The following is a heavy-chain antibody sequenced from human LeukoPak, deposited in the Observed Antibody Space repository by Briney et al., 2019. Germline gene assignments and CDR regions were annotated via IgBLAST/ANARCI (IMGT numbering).Heavy chain of an antibody. Sequence: SETLSLTCAVYGGSFSGYYWSWIRQPPGKGLEWIGHIYYSGSTNYNPSLKSRVTISVDTSKNQFSLKLSSVTAADTAVYYCARHYYGMDVWGQGTTVTVSS. CDR2: IYYSGST. V-gene: IGHV4-59*08. CDR1: GGSFSGYY. J-gene: IGHJ6*02. CDR3: ARHYYGMDV.